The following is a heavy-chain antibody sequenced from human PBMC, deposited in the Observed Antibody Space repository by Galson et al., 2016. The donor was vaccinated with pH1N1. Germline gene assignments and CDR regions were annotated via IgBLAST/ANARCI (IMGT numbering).Heavy chain of an antibody. V-gene: IGHV1-46*03. J-gene: IGHJ4*02. Sequence: SVKVSCKESGYTLSRYYMHWLRQAPGQGLEWMGIIDPSSGSTTYAQKFQGRVTMTHDTATNTVYMELSSLRSDDTAVYYCARRYYFDYWGQGTLVAVSS. CDR2: IDPSSGST. CDR1: GYTLSRYY. CDR3: ARRYYFDY.